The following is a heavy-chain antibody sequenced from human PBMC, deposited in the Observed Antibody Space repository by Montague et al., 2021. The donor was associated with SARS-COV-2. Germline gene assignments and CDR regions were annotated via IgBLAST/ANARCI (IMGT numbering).Heavy chain of an antibody. CDR3: ARVRGRRHIVVVTAIEFDY. V-gene: IGHV4-30-4*01. Sequence: TLSLTCTVSGGSISSGGYYWSWIRQPPGKGLEWIGYIYYSGSTYYNPSLKSRVTISVDTSKNQFSLKLSSVTAADTAVYYCARVRGRRHIVVVTAIEFDYWGQGTLVTVSS. CDR1: GGSISSGGYY. D-gene: IGHD2-21*02. J-gene: IGHJ4*02. CDR2: IYYSGST.